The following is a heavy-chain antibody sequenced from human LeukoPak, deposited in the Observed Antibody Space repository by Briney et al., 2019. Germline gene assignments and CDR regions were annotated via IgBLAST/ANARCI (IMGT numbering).Heavy chain of an antibody. Sequence: ASVKVSCKASGYTFTRYYMHWVRQAPGQGLEWMGWINPNSGGTNYAQKFQGRVTMTRDTSISTAYMELSRLRSDDTAVYYCARDSWGLRYFDWYPKGYFDYWGQGTLVTVSS. CDR3: ARDSWGLRYFDWYPKGYFDY. CDR2: INPNSGGT. J-gene: IGHJ4*02. CDR1: GYTFTRYY. V-gene: IGHV1-2*02. D-gene: IGHD3-9*01.